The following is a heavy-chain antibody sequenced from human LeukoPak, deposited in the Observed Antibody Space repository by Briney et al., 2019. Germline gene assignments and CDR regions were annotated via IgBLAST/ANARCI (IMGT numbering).Heavy chain of an antibody. CDR1: GGPLSGDY. CDR2: INHSGST. Sequence: SSETLSLTCAVYGGPLSGDYWSWIRQSPEKGLEWIGEINHSGSTTYNPSLKSRVTISVDTSKNQLSLRLSSVTAADTAVYYCARGDTGTYAADQDALDIWAKGQWSPSLQ. CDR3: ARGDTGTYAADQDALDI. D-gene: IGHD1-26*01. V-gene: IGHV4-34*01. J-gene: IGHJ3*02.